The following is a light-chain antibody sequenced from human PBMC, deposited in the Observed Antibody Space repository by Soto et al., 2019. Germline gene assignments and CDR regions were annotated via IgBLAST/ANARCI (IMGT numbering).Light chain of an antibody. Sequence: DIQLTQSPSFLSASVGDRVTITCRASQSINRFLAWYQQKPGKAPKLLIYAASTLQSGVPSRFSGSGSGTEFTLTISSLQPEDFATYYCQQLKSNLITFGQGTRLEIK. CDR2: AAS. J-gene: IGKJ5*01. V-gene: IGKV1-9*01. CDR3: QQLKSNLIT. CDR1: QSINRF.